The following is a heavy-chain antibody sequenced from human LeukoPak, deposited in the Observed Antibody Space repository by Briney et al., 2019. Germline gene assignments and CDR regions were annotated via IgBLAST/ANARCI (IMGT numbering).Heavy chain of an antibody. CDR3: AREGTTGHGINDQGLDS. CDR2: IKSGGAT. D-gene: IGHD4-17*01. J-gene: IGHJ4*02. CDR1: GFSVSSTY. Sequence: PGGSLRLSCAASGFSVSSTYMSWVRQAPGKGLDWLSVIKSGGATHYAESVKGRFTTSRDISKNTLYLQMNSLRVEDTAVYYCAREGTTGHGINDQGLDSWGQGILVTVSS. V-gene: IGHV3-66*01.